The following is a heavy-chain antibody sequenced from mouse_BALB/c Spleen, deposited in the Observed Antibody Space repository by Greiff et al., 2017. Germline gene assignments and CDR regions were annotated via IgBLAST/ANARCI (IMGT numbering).Heavy chain of an antibody. V-gene: IGHV3-6*02. Sequence: EVQLVESGPGLVKPSQSLSLTCSVTGYSITSGYYWNWIRQFPGNKLEWMGYISYDGSNNYNPSLKNRISITRDTSKNQFFLKLNSVTTEDTATYYCARLLRPYAMDYWGQGTSVTVSS. J-gene: IGHJ4*01. CDR1: GYSITSGYY. CDR2: ISYDGSN. CDR3: ARLLRPYAMDY. D-gene: IGHD1-2*01.